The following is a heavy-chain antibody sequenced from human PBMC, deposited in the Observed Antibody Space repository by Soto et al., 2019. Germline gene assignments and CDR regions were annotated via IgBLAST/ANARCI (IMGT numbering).Heavy chain of an antibody. CDR2: IYYSGST. D-gene: IGHD4-4*01. Sequence: QVQLQESGPGLVKPSETLSLTCTVSGGSISSYYWSWIRQPPGKGLEWIGYIYYSGSTNFNPSLKSRVTISVDTSKNQFSLKLSSVTAADTAVYYCARQTTVTPSYYYYGMDVWGQGTTVTVSS. V-gene: IGHV4-59*01. CDR1: GGSISSYY. J-gene: IGHJ6*02. CDR3: ARQTTVTPSYYYYGMDV.